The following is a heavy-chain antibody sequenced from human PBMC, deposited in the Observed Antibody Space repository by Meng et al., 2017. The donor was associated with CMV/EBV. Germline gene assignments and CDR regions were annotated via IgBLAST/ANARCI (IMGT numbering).Heavy chain of an antibody. Sequence: GVLKISCAASGFTFSSYWMHWVRPAPEKGRVWVSRINSDGSSTSYADSVKGRVTISRDNAKNTLYLQKNSRRAEDTAVYYCARDVLRCLEYGGMDVWGPGTTVTVSS. CDR3: ARDVLRCLEYGGMDV. J-gene: IGHJ6*02. CDR2: INSDGSST. D-gene: IGHD3-3*01. CDR1: GFTFSSYW. V-gene: IGHV3-74*01.